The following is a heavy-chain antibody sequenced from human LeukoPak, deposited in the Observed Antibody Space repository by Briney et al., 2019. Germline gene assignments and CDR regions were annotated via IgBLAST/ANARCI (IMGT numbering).Heavy chain of an antibody. Sequence: GGSLRLSCTASGFTFGDYAMSWFRQAPGKGLEWVGFIRSKAYGGTTEYAASVKGRFTISRDDSKGIAYLQMNSLKTEDTAVYYCTRASMIVVVIAFDYWGQGTLVTVSS. CDR2: IRSKAYGGTT. D-gene: IGHD3-22*01. CDR1: GFTFGDYA. CDR3: TRASMIVVVIAFDY. V-gene: IGHV3-49*03. J-gene: IGHJ4*02.